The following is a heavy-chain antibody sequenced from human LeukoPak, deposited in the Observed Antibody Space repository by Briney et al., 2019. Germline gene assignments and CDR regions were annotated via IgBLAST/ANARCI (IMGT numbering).Heavy chain of an antibody. V-gene: IGHV3-66*01. CDR1: GFSVSSKY. D-gene: IGHD2-21*02. CDR2: IHSSGNT. CDR3: ATNDMVVTLTFDY. Sequence: GGSLRLSCVVSGFSVSSKYVNWVRQAPGKGLEWVSVIHSSGNTYHADPVKGRFTISRDNSKNMVYLRMNSLRVEDTAVYYCATNDMVVTLTFDYWGQGTLVTVSS. J-gene: IGHJ4*02.